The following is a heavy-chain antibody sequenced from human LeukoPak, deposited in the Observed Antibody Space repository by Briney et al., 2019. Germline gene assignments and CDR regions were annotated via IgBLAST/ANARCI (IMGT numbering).Heavy chain of an antibody. CDR1: GGSISSSSYY. CDR2: IYYSGSA. J-gene: IGHJ6*02. Sequence: PSETLSLTCTVSGGSISSSSYYWGWIRQPPGKGLEWIGSIYYSGSAYYNPSLKSRVTISVDTSKNQFSLKLSSVTAADTAVYYCARSGYDILTVLLPDYYYYGMDVWGQGTTVTVSS. CDR3: ARSGYDILTVLLPDYYYYGMDV. D-gene: IGHD3-9*01. V-gene: IGHV4-39*01.